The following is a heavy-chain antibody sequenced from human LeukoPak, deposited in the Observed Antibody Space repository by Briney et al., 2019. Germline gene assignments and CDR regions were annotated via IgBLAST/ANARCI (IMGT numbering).Heavy chain of an antibody. D-gene: IGHD6-6*01. CDR2: IYYSGST. CDR3: ATLRVYYYYGMDV. J-gene: IGHJ6*02. Sequence: AQTLSLSCTVSGFSISSSYLYWIWNGPAPGMGLVWIGYIYYSGSTYYNPSLKSRVTISVDTSKNQFSLKLSSVTAADTAVYYCATLRVYYYYGMDVWGQGTTVTVSS. CDR1: GFSISSSYLY. V-gene: IGHV4-30-4*01.